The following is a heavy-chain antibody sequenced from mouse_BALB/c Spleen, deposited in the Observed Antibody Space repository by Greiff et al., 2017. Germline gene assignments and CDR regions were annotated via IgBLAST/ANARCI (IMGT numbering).Heavy chain of an antibody. V-gene: IGHV2-2*02. J-gene: IGHJ3*01. D-gene: IGHD2-14*01. CDR1: GFSLTSYG. CDR3: ARNSYRYDGAWFAY. CDR2: IWSGGST. Sequence: QVQLKESGPGLVQPSQSLSITCTVSGFSLTSYGVHWVRQSPGKGLEWLGVIWSGGSTDYNAAFISRLSISKDNSKSQVFFKMNSLQANDTAIYYCARNSYRYDGAWFAYWGQGTLVTVSA.